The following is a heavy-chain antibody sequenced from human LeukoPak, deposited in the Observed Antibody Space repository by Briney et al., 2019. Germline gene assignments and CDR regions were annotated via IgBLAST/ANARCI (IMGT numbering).Heavy chain of an antibody. V-gene: IGHV3-23*01. Sequence: GGSLRLSCAASGFTFSSYAMSWVRQAPGKGLEWVSAISGSGGNTYYADSVKGRFTISRDNSKNTLYLPMNSLRGEDTAVYYCAKDPLGRDWFDPWGPGTLVTVSS. CDR1: GFTFSSYA. J-gene: IGHJ5*02. CDR3: AKDPLGRDWFDP. CDR2: ISGSGGNT. D-gene: IGHD1-26*01.